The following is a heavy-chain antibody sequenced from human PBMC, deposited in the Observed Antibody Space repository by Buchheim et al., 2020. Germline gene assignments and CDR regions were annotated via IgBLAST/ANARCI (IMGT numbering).Heavy chain of an antibody. CDR3: ARDGRWLQSVREQYYYYGMDV. Sequence: QVQLQQWGAGLLKPSETLSLTCAVYGGSFSGYYWSWIRQPPGKGLEWIGEINHSGSTNYNPSLKSRVTISVDTSKNQFSLKLSSVTAADTAVYYCARDGRWLQSVREQYYYYGMDVWGQGTT. D-gene: IGHD5-24*01. V-gene: IGHV4-34*01. CDR2: INHSGST. CDR1: GGSFSGYY. J-gene: IGHJ6*02.